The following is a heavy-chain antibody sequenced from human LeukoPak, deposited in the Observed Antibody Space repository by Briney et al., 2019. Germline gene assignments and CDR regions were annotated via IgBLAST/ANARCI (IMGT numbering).Heavy chain of an antibody. V-gene: IGHV3-30*04. CDR1: GFTLSRYA. Sequence: GRSLRLSSAASGFTLSRYAMQWVRQAPGKGLEWVAVAPHDGSDEDYADSVKDRFTISRDNSKNTLNLQMTSLGPDDTALYYCATGALYAFDIWGQGTMVSVSS. J-gene: IGHJ3*02. CDR2: APHDGSDE. CDR3: ATGALYAFDI.